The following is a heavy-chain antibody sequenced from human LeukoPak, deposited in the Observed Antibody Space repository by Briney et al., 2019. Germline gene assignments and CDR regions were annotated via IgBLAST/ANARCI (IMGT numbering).Heavy chain of an antibody. CDR1: GGSISSSSYY. D-gene: IGHD1-1*01. J-gene: IGHJ3*02. V-gene: IGHV4-39*07. CDR3: AREEQLEPPLNAFDI. CDR2: IYYSGST. Sequence: KSSETLSLTCTVSGGSISSSSYYWGWIRQPPGKGREWIGSIYYSGSTYYNPSLKSRVTISVDTSKNQFSLKLSSVTAADTAVYYCAREEQLEPPLNAFDIWGQGTMVTVSS.